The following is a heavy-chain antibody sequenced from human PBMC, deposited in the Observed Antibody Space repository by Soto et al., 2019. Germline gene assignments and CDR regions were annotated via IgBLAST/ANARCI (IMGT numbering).Heavy chain of an antibody. V-gene: IGHV3-33*01. J-gene: IGHJ2*01. CDR3: ARGYPHLNWYFDL. CDR1: GFTFSSYG. D-gene: IGHD1-1*01. CDR2: IWYDGSNK. Sequence: PGGALRLSCAASGFTFSSYGMHWVRQAPGKGLEWVAVIWYDGSNKYYADSVKGRFTISRDNSKNTLYLQMNSLRAEDTAVYYCARGYPHLNWYFDLWGRGTLVTVSS.